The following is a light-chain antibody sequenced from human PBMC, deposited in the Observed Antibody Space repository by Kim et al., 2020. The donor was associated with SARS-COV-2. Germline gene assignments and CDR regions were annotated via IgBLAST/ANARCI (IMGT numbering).Light chain of an antibody. CDR1: QSVSSY. V-gene: IGKV3-11*01. CDR3: QQRSNWPRPV. CDR2: DAS. J-gene: IGKJ3*01. Sequence: EIVLTQSPATLSLSPGERATLSCRASQSVSSYLAWYQQKPGQAPRLLIYDASNRATGIPARFSGSGSGTDFTLTISSLEPEDFAVYYCQQRSNWPRPVFGPGTKVDIK.